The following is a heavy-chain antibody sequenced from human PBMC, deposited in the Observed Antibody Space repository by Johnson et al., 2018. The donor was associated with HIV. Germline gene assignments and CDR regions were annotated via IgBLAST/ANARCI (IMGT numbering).Heavy chain of an antibody. CDR1: GFTFSNAW. V-gene: IGHV3-15*01. CDR3: TTDQVGRNYGGKYHI. J-gene: IGHJ3*02. CDR2: IKSKTDGGTT. D-gene: IGHD1-7*01. Sequence: VQLVESGGGLIQPGGSLRLSCVASGFTFSNAWMSWVRQAPGKGLEWVGRIKSKTDGGTTDYAAPVKGRFTISRDDSKNTLYLQMNSLKTEDTAVYYCTTDQVGRNYGGKYHIWGQGTMVTVSS.